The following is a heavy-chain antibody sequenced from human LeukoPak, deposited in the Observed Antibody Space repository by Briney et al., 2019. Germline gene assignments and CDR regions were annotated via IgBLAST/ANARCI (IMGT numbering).Heavy chain of an antibody. Sequence: PGGSLRLSCAASGFTFSSYAMSWVRQAPGKGLEWVSAISGSGSYTYYADSVKGRFTISRDNSKNMLYLQMNSLRAEDTAVYYCAKGATVTRKGLDYWGQGTLVAVSS. CDR2: ISGSGSYT. CDR3: AKGATVTRKGLDY. CDR1: GFTFSSYA. D-gene: IGHD4-17*01. V-gene: IGHV3-23*01. J-gene: IGHJ4*02.